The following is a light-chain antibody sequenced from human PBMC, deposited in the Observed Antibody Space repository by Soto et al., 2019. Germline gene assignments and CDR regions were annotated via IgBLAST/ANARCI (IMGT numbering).Light chain of an antibody. V-gene: IGKV3-20*01. J-gene: IGKJ4*01. Sequence: DIVSTKSPATLSRTPWERARLSCRASQSLYNNYLAWYQEKPGQAPRLLIYGASSRPTGIPDRFSGGGSGTDYTLTINRLEPEDSAVYYCQQYGSSLPVGGGTKVDIK. CDR2: GAS. CDR1: QSLYNNY. CDR3: QQYGSSLP.